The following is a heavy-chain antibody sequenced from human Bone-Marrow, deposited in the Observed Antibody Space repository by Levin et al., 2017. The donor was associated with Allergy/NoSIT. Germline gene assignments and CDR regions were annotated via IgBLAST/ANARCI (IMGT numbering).Heavy chain of an antibody. CDR3: ARGTYYFDT. CDR1: EFIFSSYY. J-gene: IGHJ4*02. V-gene: IGHV3-74*01. Sequence: PGGSLRLSCVAPEFIFSSYYMHWVRQAPGKGLVWVARINSYGSSTTYADSVRGRLTISRDNARNTLYLQMNSLKAEDTAVYYCARGTYYFDTWGQGTLVTVSS. D-gene: IGHD3-22*01. CDR2: INSYGSST.